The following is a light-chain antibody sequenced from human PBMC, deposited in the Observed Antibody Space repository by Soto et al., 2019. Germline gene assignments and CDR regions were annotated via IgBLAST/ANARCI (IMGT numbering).Light chain of an antibody. CDR2: LNSDGSH. CDR1: SGHSSYA. V-gene: IGLV4-69*01. CDR3: QTWGTGLLV. Sequence: QSVLTQSPSASASLGDSVKLTCTLSSGHSSYAIAWHQQQPEKGPRYLMKLNSDGSHSKGDGIPDRFSGSSSGAERYLTISSLQSEDEADYYCQTWGTGLLVFGGGTKVTVL. J-gene: IGLJ3*02.